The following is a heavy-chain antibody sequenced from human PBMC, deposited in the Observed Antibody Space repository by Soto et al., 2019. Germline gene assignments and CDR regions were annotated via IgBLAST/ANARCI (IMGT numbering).Heavy chain of an antibody. J-gene: IGHJ4*02. CDR2: IYDSGST. Sequence: PSETLSLTCTVSGGSVSSGSPYWSWIRQPPGKRLEWIGYIYDSGSTKYNPSLKGRVTISEDTSKNQFSLKLSSVTAAGTAVYYCARVPDYWGQGNLVTVSS. V-gene: IGHV4-61*01. CDR3: ARVPDY. CDR1: GGSVSSGSPY.